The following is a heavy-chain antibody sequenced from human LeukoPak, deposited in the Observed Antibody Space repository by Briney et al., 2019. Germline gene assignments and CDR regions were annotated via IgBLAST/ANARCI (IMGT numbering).Heavy chain of an antibody. CDR3: ARGQEYYYDSSAYSKFDY. V-gene: IGHV3-21*01. J-gene: IGHJ4*02. CDR2: ISSSSNYI. Sequence: PGGSLRLSCAASGFTFSSYSMNWVRQAPGKGLEWVSSISSSSNYIYYADSVKGRFTISRDNAKTSLYLQMDSLRAEDTAVYYCARGQEYYYDSSAYSKFDYWGQGTLVTVSS. D-gene: IGHD3-22*01. CDR1: GFTFSSYS.